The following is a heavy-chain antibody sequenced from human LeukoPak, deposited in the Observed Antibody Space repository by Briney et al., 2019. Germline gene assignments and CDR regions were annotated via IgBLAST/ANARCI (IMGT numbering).Heavy chain of an antibody. CDR3: ARDRGGYYYYMDV. CDR2: INPSGGST. D-gene: IGHD4-23*01. J-gene: IGHJ6*03. CDR1: GYTFTSYG. Sequence: ASVKVSCKASGYTFTSYGISWVRQAPGQGLEWMGIINPSGGSTSYAQKFQGRVTMTRDTSTSTVYMELSSLRSEDTAVYYCARDRGGYYYYMDVWGKGTTVTVSS. V-gene: IGHV1-46*01.